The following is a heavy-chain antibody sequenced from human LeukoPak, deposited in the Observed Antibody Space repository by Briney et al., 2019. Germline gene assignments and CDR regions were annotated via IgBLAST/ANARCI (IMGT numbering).Heavy chain of an antibody. CDR1: GGTFSSYA. CDR3: ASERGYYDFWSGYGPFDY. CDR2: IIPIFGTA. J-gene: IGHJ4*02. D-gene: IGHD3-3*01. V-gene: IGHV1-69*13. Sequence: SVKVSCKASGGTFSSYAISWVRQAPGQGLEWMGGIIPIFGTANYAQKFQGRVTITADESTSTAYMELSSLRSEDTAVFYCASERGYYDFWSGYGPFDYWGQGTLVTVSS.